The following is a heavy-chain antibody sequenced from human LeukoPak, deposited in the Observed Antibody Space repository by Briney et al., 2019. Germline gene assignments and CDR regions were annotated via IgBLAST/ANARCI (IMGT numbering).Heavy chain of an antibody. CDR2: IYSGGST. J-gene: IGHJ4*02. D-gene: IGHD5-12*01. CDR3: ARDESVGTVARQDY. Sequence: GGSLRLSCAASGFTVSSNYMSWVCQAPGKGLEWVSVIYSGGSTYYADSVKGRFTISRDNSKNTLYLQMNSLRAEDTAVYYCARDESVGTVARQDYWGQGTLVTVSS. V-gene: IGHV3-66*01. CDR1: GFTVSSNY.